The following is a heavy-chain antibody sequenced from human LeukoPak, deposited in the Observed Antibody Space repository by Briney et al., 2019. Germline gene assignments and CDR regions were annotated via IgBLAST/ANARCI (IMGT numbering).Heavy chain of an antibody. V-gene: IGHV3-23*01. CDR3: AKETRPNDY. J-gene: IGHJ4*02. CDR2: IAIDGHT. CDR1: GFTFSSYA. Sequence: GGSLRLSGAGSGFTFSSYAMSWLRQAPGNGLEWVSAIAIDGHTHDADSVKGRFTISRDNSKNTMYLQMNSLRVEDTALYYCAKETRPNDYWGQGTMVTVAS.